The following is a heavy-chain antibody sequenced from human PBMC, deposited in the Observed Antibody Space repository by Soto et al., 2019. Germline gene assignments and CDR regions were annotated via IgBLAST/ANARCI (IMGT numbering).Heavy chain of an antibody. CDR2: IWYDGSNK. J-gene: IGHJ6*02. V-gene: IGHV3-33*08. CDR1: GFTFNTYG. Sequence: QVQLVESGGGVVQPGGSLRLSCTTSGFTFNTYGMHWVRQAPGKGLEWVAIIWYDGSNKYYADSVKGRFTISRDNSKNTLYLQMKSLRAEDTALYYCARADCTGAYCYSWPFNYGVDVWGQGTTVTVSS. D-gene: IGHD2-15*01. CDR3: ARADCTGAYCYSWPFNYGVDV.